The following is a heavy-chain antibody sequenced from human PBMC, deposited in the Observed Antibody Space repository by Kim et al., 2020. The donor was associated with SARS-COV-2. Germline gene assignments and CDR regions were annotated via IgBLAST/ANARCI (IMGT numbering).Heavy chain of an antibody. D-gene: IGHD5-18*01. CDR2: IYYSGST. J-gene: IGHJ4*01. V-gene: IGHV4-59*01. CDR1: GFSISSYY. Sequence: SETLSLTCTVSGFSISSYYRSWIRQPPGKGLEWVGYIYYSGSTNYNPSLKRRVTISVDTSKNQFSLKLSTVTAADRAVYYCARDARTAMVRRGKYDFCYWG. CDR3: ARDARTAMVRRGKYDFCY.